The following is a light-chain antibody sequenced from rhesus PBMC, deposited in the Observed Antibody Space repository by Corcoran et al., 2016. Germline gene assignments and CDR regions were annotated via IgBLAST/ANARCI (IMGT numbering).Light chain of an antibody. Sequence: DIQMTQSPSSLSASVGDRVTITCRASENVNNYLHWYQQKPGKAPKLLIYAASTLKSGVPSRFSGSGSGTVYTFTISRLQPEDVATYYCQHSYGTPYSFGQGTKLDIK. CDR2: AAS. CDR1: ENVNNY. CDR3: QHSYGTPYS. V-gene: IGKV1-74*01. J-gene: IGKJ2*01.